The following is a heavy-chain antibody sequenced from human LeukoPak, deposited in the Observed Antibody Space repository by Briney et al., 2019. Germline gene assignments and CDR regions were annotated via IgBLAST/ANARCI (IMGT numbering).Heavy chain of an antibody. V-gene: IGHV3-23*01. CDR1: GFTFSGYV. CDR3: ANLGCSSNTCLDY. J-gene: IGHJ4*02. CDR2: ISGSGAST. Sequence: GGSLRLSCAASGFTFSGYVMTWVRQAPGKGLEWVSAISGSGASTYYADSVKGRFIISRDNSRNTLYLQMNSLRAEDTAVYYCANLGCSSNTCLDYWGQGTLVTVSS. D-gene: IGHD2-2*03.